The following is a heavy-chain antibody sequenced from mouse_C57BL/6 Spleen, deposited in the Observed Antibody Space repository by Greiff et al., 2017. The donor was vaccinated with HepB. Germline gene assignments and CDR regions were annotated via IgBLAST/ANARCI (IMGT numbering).Heavy chain of an antibody. CDR1: GYTFTDYN. V-gene: IGHV1-18*01. CDR3: ARRYYYGSSYGDWFAY. Sequence: VQLQQSGPELVKPVASVKIPCKASGYTFTDYNMDWVKQSHGKSLEWIGDINPNNGGTIYNQKFKGKATLTVDKSSSTAYMELRSLTSEDTAVYYCARRYYYGSSYGDWFAYWGQGTLVTVSA. CDR2: INPNNGGT. D-gene: IGHD1-1*01. J-gene: IGHJ3*01.